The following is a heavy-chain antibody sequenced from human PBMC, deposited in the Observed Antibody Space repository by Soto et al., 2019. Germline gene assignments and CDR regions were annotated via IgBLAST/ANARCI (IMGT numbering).Heavy chain of an antibody. CDR2: ISGSGGST. CDR3: VKEGKMGVECFEF. V-gene: IGHV3-23*01. CDR1: GFTFSSYA. J-gene: IGHJ4*02. Sequence: GGSLRLSCAASGFTFSSYAMSWVRQAPGKVLEWVSAISGSGGSTYYADSVKGRFTISRDNSKNTLYLQMNSLRAEDTAIYYCVKEGKMGVECFEFGCQGPLDIVSS. D-gene: IGHD1-26*01.